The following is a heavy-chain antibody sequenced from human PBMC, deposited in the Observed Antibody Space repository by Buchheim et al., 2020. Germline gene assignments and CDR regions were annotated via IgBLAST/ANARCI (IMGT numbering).Heavy chain of an antibody. CDR3: AGGVGGWKSLPYYYGMDV. Sequence: QVQLQESGPGLVKPSETLSLTCPVSGGSISSYYWSWIRQPPGKGLEWIGYIYYSGSTNYNPSLNTRVTISVDTSKNQFSLKLRSVTAADTAVYYCAGGVGGWKSLPYYYGMDVWGQGTT. CDR1: GGSISSYY. CDR2: IYYSGST. D-gene: IGHD1-1*01. V-gene: IGHV4-59*01. J-gene: IGHJ6*02.